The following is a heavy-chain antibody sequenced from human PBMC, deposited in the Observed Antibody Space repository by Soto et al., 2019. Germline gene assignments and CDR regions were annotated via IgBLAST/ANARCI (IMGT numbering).Heavy chain of an antibody. CDR3: ARKNPGREWELPDY. Sequence: QVQLVESGGGVVQPGRSLRLSCAASGFAFSTYGMHWVRQAPGKGLEWVAVTTSDGARINYADSVKGRFTISRDNSRTRLYLQMNSLRIDDTAVYYCARKNPGREWELPDYWGQGTLVTVSS. CDR1: GFAFSTYG. J-gene: IGHJ4*02. D-gene: IGHD1-26*01. V-gene: IGHV3-30*03. CDR2: TTSDGARI.